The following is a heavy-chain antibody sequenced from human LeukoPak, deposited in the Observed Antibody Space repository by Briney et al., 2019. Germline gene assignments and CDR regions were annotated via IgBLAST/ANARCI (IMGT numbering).Heavy chain of an antibody. Sequence: SETLSLTCTVSGGSVSSYSWNWLRQPPGKGLEWIAYISYNGGTNYNPSLKSRVTISLDTSRNYFSLRLTSVTAADTAVYYCARAGGSYFDYWGQGALVTVSS. CDR2: ISYNGGT. J-gene: IGHJ4*02. CDR3: ARAGGSYFDY. CDR1: GGSVSSYS. D-gene: IGHD3-10*01. V-gene: IGHV4-59*02.